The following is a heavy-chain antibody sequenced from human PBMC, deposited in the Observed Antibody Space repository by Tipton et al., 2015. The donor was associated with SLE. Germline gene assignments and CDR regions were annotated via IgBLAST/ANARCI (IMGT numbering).Heavy chain of an antibody. Sequence: TLSLTCTVSVGPLTSGRYYWSWIRQPAGKGLEWIGHIYTTGSTNYSPSLKSRVSISVDTSKNQVSLKMNSVTAADTAVYYCARGGITMRHNWFDPWGQGTLVTVSS. J-gene: IGHJ5*02. CDR3: ARGGITMRHNWFDP. CDR2: IYTTGST. V-gene: IGHV4-61*09. CDR1: VGPLTSGRYY. D-gene: IGHD3-22*01.